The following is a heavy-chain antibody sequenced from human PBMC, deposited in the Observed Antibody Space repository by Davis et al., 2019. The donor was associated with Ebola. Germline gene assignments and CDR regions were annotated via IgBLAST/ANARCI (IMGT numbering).Heavy chain of an antibody. J-gene: IGHJ5*02. D-gene: IGHD6-13*01. Sequence: ASVKVSCKASGYTFINYGISWVRQAPGQGLEWMGWINPYKGNTNYAQNLQGRVTMTTDTSTSTAYMELRSLRSDDTAVYYCARDGAPYSSSWEDWFDPWGRGTLVTVSS. CDR2: INPYKGNT. CDR1: GYTFINYG. CDR3: ARDGAPYSSSWEDWFDP. V-gene: IGHV1-18*01.